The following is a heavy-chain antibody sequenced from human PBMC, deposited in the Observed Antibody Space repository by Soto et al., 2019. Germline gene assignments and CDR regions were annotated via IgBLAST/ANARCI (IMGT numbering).Heavy chain of an antibody. D-gene: IGHD3-3*01. V-gene: IGHV3-21*01. Sequence: GGSLRLSCAASGFTFSSYSMNWVRQAPGKGLEWVSSISSSSSYIYYADSVKGRFTISRDNAKNSLYLQMNSLRAEDTAVYYCARSATIFALTDYWGQGTLVTVSS. CDR3: ARSATIFALTDY. J-gene: IGHJ4*02. CDR2: ISSSSSYI. CDR1: GFTFSSYS.